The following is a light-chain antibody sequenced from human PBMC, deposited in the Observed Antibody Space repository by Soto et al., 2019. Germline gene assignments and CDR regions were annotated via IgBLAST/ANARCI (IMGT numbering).Light chain of an antibody. J-gene: IGKJ4*01. CDR2: HSS. V-gene: IGKV1-39*01. Sequence: DIRMTQSPSSLSASVGARVTITCRASQSVSTSVNWYQQLGGKAPKLLIQHSSTLQSGVPSRFSGSGSGTDFTLTISSLQPEDCATYYCQQTFNNRLSFGGGTKVEIK. CDR1: QSVSTS. CDR3: QQTFNNRLS.